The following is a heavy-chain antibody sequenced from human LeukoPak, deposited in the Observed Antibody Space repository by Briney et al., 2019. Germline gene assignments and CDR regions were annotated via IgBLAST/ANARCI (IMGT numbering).Heavy chain of an antibody. V-gene: IGHV7-4-1*02. CDR1: GYTFTSYA. Sequence: GASVKVSCKASGYTFTSYAMNWVRQAPGQGLEWMGWINTNTGNPTYAQGFTGRFVFSLDTSVSTAYLQISSLKAEDTAVYYCARVVDYDFWSGYYTPTHYFDYWGQGTLVTVSS. D-gene: IGHD3-3*01. CDR2: INTNTGNP. CDR3: ARVVDYDFWSGYYTPTHYFDY. J-gene: IGHJ4*02.